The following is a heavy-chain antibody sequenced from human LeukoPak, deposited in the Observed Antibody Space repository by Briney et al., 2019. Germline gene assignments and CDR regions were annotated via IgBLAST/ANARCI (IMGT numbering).Heavy chain of an antibody. D-gene: IGHD6-13*01. CDR3: ARMAASGPEYFQH. Sequence: VXVSXKASGYTFTSYGISWVRQAPGQXLEWMGWISAYNGNTNYAQKLQGRGTMTTDTSTSTAYMELRSLRSDDTAVYYCARMAASGPEYFQHWGQGTLVTVSS. V-gene: IGHV1-18*01. J-gene: IGHJ1*01. CDR2: ISAYNGNT. CDR1: GYTFTSYG.